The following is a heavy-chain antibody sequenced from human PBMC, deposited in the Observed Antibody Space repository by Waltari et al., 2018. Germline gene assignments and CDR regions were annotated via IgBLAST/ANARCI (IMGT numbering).Heavy chain of an antibody. CDR2: ITAYCVIT. V-gene: IGHV3-74*01. D-gene: IGHD6-25*01. Sequence: QLVESGGGLVQPGGSLKLSCAASGFTFSNYWLHWVRQAPGKGLRSVSHITAYCVITNSPDSVEGRFTISRDHAKITLFLQMTSLISEDTALYYCVLYSSEFLGDCWGRGTLVTVSS. J-gene: IGHJ4*02. CDR1: GFTFSNYW. CDR3: VLYSSEFLGDC.